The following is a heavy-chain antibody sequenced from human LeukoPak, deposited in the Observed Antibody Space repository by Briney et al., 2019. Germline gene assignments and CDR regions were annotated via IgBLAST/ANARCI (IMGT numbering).Heavy chain of an antibody. CDR2: IYYSGST. V-gene: IGHV4-39*07. J-gene: IGHJ3*02. CDR3: ARGGYFIGDAFDI. Sequence: SETLSLTCTVSGGSISSSSYYWGWIRQPPGKGLEWIGSIYYSGSTYYNPSLKSRVTILIDTSKNQFSLKLSSVTAADTAVYYCARGGYFIGDAFDIWGQGTMVTVSS. CDR1: GGSISSSSYY. D-gene: IGHD3-22*01.